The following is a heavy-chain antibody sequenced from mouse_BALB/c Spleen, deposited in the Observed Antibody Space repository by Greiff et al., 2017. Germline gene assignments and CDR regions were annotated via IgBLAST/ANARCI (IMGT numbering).Heavy chain of an antibody. D-gene: IGHD4-1*01. V-gene: IGHV3-2*02. CDR2: ISYSGST. Sequence: ESGPGLVKPSQSLSLTCTVTGYSITSDYAWNWIRQFPGNKLEWMGYISYSGSTSYNPSLKSRISITRDTSKNQFFLQLNSVTTEDTATYYCARELDYFDDWGEGTTVTVSS. CDR3: ARELDYFDD. CDR1: GYSITSDYA. J-gene: IGHJ2*01.